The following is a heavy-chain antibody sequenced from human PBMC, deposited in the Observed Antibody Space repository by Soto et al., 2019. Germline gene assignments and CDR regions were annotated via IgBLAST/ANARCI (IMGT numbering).Heavy chain of an antibody. CDR3: ARAHDFWGGRQQPIES. Sequence: PSETLSLTCAVSGGSFRGFYWTWIRQSPGKGLEWLGDINHVGITNYNPSLKSRVSIPVDTSKSQFSLKPSSVTAADTAVYYCARAHDFWGGRQQPIESWGQGTLVTVS. CDR2: INHVGIT. CDR1: GGSFRGFY. V-gene: IGHV4-34*01. J-gene: IGHJ4*02. D-gene: IGHD3-3*01.